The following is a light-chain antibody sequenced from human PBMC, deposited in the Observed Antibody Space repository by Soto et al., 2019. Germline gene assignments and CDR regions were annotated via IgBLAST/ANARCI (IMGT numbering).Light chain of an antibody. J-gene: IGLJ1*01. CDR3: AAWDDSLSGLV. CDR1: SSNIGNHY. Sequence: QSVLTQPPSASGTPGQRVTISCSGSSSNIGNHYVYWYQQLPGTAPKLLIYRNNHRPSGVPDRFSGSKSGISASLAISGLRSEDEVDYYCAAWDDSLSGLVFGAGTKLTVL. V-gene: IGLV1-47*01. CDR2: RNN.